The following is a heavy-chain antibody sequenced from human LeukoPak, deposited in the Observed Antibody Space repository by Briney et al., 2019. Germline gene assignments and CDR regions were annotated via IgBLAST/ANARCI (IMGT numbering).Heavy chain of an antibody. CDR2: ISTSGSTI. CDR1: GFTFSDDY. CDR3: ARGEGSSGYREGRCMDV. V-gene: IGHV3-11*04. D-gene: IGHD6-13*01. Sequence: GGSLRLAWAPAGFTFSDDYMRWIRQAAGKGRECVSYISTSGSTIYYADSVKGRFTISRDNAKNSLYLKMNSLTAADTAVYYCARGEGSSGYREGRCMDVWGKGTTVTVSS. J-gene: IGHJ6*04.